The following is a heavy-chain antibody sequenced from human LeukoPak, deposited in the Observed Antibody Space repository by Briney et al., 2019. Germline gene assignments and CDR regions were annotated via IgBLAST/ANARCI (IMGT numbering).Heavy chain of an antibody. CDR3: AREESYSGSYYYYYYGMDV. CDR1: GFTFGDYA. V-gene: IGHV3-49*03. Sequence: GGSLRLSCTASGFTFGDYAMSWFRQAPGKGLEWVGFIRSKAYGGTTEYAASVKGRFTISRDDSKSIAYLQMNSLRAEDTAVYYCAREESYSGSYYYYYYGMDVWGQGTTVTVSS. CDR2: IRSKAYGGTT. J-gene: IGHJ6*02. D-gene: IGHD1-26*01.